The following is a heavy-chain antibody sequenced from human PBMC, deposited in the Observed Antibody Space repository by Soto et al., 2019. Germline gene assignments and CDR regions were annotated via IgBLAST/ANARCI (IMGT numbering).Heavy chain of an antibody. V-gene: IGHV1-8*01. CDR2: VNPNTGNT. Sequence: QVQLVQSRAEVKKPGASVKVSCTGSGYTFRSYDIHWVRQATGQGLEWMGWVNPNTGNTGYAQKFQGRVTMTRDMSKSSAYMEVNSLTSEDTAIYYCARAYGAGSFDFWGQGTLVSVSS. J-gene: IGHJ5*01. CDR3: ARAYGAGSFDF. CDR1: GYTFRSYD. D-gene: IGHD3-10*01.